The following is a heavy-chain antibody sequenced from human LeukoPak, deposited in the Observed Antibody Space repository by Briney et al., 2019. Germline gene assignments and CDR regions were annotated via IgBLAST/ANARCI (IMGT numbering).Heavy chain of an antibody. D-gene: IGHD4-23*01. V-gene: IGHV4-30-2*01. Sequence: SETLSLTCTVSGGSISSGGYYWSWIRQPPGRGLEWIGYIYHSGSTYYNPSLKSRVTISVDRSKNQFSLKLSSVTAADTAVYYCASSNHTTVVTPGGYYFDYWGQGTLVTVSS. CDR3: ASSNHTTVVTPGGYYFDY. CDR2: IYHSGST. J-gene: IGHJ4*02. CDR1: GGSISSGGYY.